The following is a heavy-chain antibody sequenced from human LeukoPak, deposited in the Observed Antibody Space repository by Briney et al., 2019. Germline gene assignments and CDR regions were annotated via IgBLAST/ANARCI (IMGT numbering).Heavy chain of an antibody. Sequence: TGGSLRPSCAASGFTFSSYWMSWVRQAPGKGLEWVANIKQDGSEKYYVDSVKGRFTISRDNAKNSLYLQMNSLRAEDTAVYYCARETTVVTGSWDAFDIWGQGTMVTVSS. D-gene: IGHD4-23*01. CDR1: GFTFSSYW. CDR2: IKQDGSEK. V-gene: IGHV3-7*01. CDR3: ARETTVVTGSWDAFDI. J-gene: IGHJ3*02.